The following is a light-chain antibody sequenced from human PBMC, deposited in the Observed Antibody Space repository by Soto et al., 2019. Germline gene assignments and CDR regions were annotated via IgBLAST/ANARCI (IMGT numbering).Light chain of an antibody. CDR3: SSYTSSSTSV. Sequence: QSALTQPASVSGSPGQSITLSCTGTSSDIGGYNYVSWYQQHPGEAPKLMILEVNNRPSGVSHRFSGSKSGNTASLTISGLQAEDEADYYCSSYTSSSTSVFGGGTKVTVL. J-gene: IGLJ1*01. CDR1: SSDIGGYNY. CDR2: EVN. V-gene: IGLV2-14*01.